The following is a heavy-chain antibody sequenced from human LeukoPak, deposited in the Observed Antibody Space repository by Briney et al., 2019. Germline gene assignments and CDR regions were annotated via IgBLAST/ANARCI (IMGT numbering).Heavy chain of an antibody. D-gene: IGHD5-24*01. CDR2: IYYSGST. V-gene: IGHV4-39*01. Sequence: PSETLSLTCTVSGGSISGGSYYWSWIRQPPGKGLEWIGSIYYSGSTYYNPSLKSRVTISVDTSKNQSSLKLSSVTAAVTAVYYCASIRWLQLFDYWGQGTLVTVSS. CDR3: ASIRWLQLFDY. CDR1: GGSISGGSYY. J-gene: IGHJ4*02.